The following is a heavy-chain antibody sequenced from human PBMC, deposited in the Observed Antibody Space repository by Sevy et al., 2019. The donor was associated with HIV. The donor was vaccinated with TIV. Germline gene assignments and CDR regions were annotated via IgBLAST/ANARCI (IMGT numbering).Heavy chain of an antibody. V-gene: IGHV3-7*01. CDR1: GFTFSSYW. CDR3: VGDCCSCWFDS. D-gene: IGHD6-13*01. Sequence: GGSLRLSCAVSGFTFSSYWMSWVRQAPGKGLEWVANIKQDGSEKYYVDPVKGRVTISRDSAKNSVYVQMYSRINEDTGVYYCVGDCCSCWFDSWGQGTLVTVSS. J-gene: IGHJ5*01. CDR2: IKQDGSEK.